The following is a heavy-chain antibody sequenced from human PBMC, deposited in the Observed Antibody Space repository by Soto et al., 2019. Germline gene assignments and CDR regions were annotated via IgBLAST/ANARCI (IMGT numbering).Heavy chain of an antibody. D-gene: IGHD5-12*01. J-gene: IGHJ6*02. Sequence: SETLSLTCAVYGGSFSGYYWSWIRQPPGKGLEWIGEINHSGSTNYNPSLKSRVTISVDTSKNQFSLKLSSVTAADTAVYYCARGRGYNYLYYYYGMDVWGQGTTVTVSS. V-gene: IGHV4-34*01. CDR2: INHSGST. CDR3: ARGRGYNYLYYYYGMDV. CDR1: GGSFSGYY.